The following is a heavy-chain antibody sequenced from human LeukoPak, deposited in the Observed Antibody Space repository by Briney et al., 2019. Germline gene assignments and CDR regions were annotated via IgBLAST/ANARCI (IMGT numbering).Heavy chain of an antibody. CDR2: IKQDGSEK. CDR3: ARGSGVGATRVY. J-gene: IGHJ4*02. V-gene: IGHV3-7*01. D-gene: IGHD1-26*01. CDR1: GFTFSRYW. Sequence: QPGGSLRLSCAASGFTFSRYWMSWVRQAPGKGLEWVANIKQDGSEKYYVDSVKGRFTISRDNAKNSLYLQMNSLRAEDTAVYYCARGSGVGATRVYWGQGTLGTVSS.